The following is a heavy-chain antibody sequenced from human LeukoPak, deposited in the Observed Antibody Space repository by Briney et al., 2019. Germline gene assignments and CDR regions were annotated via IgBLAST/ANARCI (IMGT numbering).Heavy chain of an antibody. V-gene: IGHV4-34*12. CDR1: GGSFSGCY. Sequence: PSETLSLTCAVYGGSFSGCYWSWMRQPPGKGLERIGEIIHSGSTNYNPSLKSRVTISVDTSKNQFSLKLSSVTAADTAVYYCARSGRYYGSGSYSSYYYYYMDVWGKGTTVTVSS. CDR3: ARSGRYYGSGSYSSYYYYYMDV. J-gene: IGHJ6*03. D-gene: IGHD3-10*01. CDR2: IIHSGST.